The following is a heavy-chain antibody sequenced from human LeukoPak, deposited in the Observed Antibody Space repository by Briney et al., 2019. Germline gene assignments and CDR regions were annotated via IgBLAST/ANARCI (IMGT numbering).Heavy chain of an antibody. V-gene: IGHV1-69*04. D-gene: IGHD6-25*01. CDR3: ASQTFWGYSSGPFDP. Sequence: GASVKVSCKASGGTFSSYAISWVRQAPGQGLEWMGSIIPIFGIGNYAQKFQGRVTITADKSTSTAYMELSSLRAEDTALYYCASQTFWGYSSGPFDPWGQGTLVTVSS. CDR1: GGTFSSYA. J-gene: IGHJ5*02. CDR2: IIPIFGIG.